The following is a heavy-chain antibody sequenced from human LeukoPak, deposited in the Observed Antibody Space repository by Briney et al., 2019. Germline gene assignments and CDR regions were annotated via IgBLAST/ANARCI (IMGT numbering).Heavy chain of an antibody. CDR2: IIPILGIP. D-gene: IGHD4-11*01. Sequence: VASVKASCKASGGTFSSYAISWVRQAPRQGLEGMGRIIPILGIPNYAQTFQGRVTITAGKSTSTAYMELSSLRSEDTAVYYCASETTVTTRRGYYYGMDVWGQGTTVTVSS. CDR1: GGTFSSYA. V-gene: IGHV1-69*04. J-gene: IGHJ6*02. CDR3: ASETTVTTRRGYYYGMDV.